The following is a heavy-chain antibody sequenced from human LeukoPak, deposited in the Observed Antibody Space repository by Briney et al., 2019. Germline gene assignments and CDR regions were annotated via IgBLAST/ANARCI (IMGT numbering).Heavy chain of an antibody. CDR3: GRGMRDYYGLDY. V-gene: IGHV3-74*01. J-gene: IGHJ4*02. D-gene: IGHD3-10*01. CDR1: GFPFSSYP. CDR2: INSDGRKT. Sequence: GGSLRLSCAGSGFPFSSYPISWVRQPPGKGLEWVSHINSDGRKTDYADSVRGRFTISRDNAKNTLYLQMNRLTVEDTAVYYCGRGMRDYYGLDYWGQGILVTVSS.